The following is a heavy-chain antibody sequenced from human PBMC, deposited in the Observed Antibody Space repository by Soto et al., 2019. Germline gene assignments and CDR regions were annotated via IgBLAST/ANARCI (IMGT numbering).Heavy chain of an antibody. J-gene: IGHJ5*02. CDR2: ISGSGGST. D-gene: IGHD3-10*01. V-gene: IGHV3-23*01. CDR3: AKARTHYGSGSYWFDP. Sequence: RLSCAASGFTFSSYAMSWVRQAPGKGLEWVSAISGSGGSTYYADSVKGRFTISRDNSKNTLYLQMNSLRAEDTAVYYCAKARTHYGSGSYWFDPWAQGTLVTVSS. CDR1: GFTFSSYA.